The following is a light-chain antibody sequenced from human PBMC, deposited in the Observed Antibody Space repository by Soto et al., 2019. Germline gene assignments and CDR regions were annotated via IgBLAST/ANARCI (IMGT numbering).Light chain of an antibody. CDR1: SSSVGHES. V-gene: IGLV1-51*01. J-gene: IGLJ3*02. Sequence: QSVLTQPPSVSAAPGQTVTISCSGSSSSVGHESVSWYQSLPGTAPKLLIYDNYKRPSGIPDRFSGSQSGTSATLGITGLKTGDDADYYCGTWDTTLNVWVFGGGTKLTVL. CDR3: GTWDTTLNVWV. CDR2: DNY.